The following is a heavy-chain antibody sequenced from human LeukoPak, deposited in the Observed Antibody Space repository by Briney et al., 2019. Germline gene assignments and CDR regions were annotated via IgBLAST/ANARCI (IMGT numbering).Heavy chain of an antibody. CDR3: ARADFRGVTIDY. J-gene: IGHJ4*02. CDR2: ISYDGSNK. V-gene: IGHV3-30*04. CDR1: GFTFSNYA. Sequence: GRSLRLSCAASGFTFSNYAMNWVRQAPGKGLEWVAVISYDGSNKSYADSVQGRCTISRDNSKNTMYLQMNSLGAEDTAVYYCARADFRGVTIDYWGQGTLVTVSS. D-gene: IGHD3-10*01.